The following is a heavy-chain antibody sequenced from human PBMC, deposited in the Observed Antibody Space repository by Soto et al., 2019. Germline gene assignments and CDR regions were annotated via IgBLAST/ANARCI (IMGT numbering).Heavy chain of an antibody. D-gene: IGHD2-2*01. Sequence: EVQLLECGGVVVQPGGSLRLSCAAAGFTFSSYAMSWVRRCPGKGLEWVSAIRGSGVSTYYEDSVKGWFTISRANSENTLYLKMNSLRAEDTAVSYCAKDVDVVVVQADPNDAFDIWGQGTMVTVSS. CDR2: IRGSGVST. CDR3: AKDVDVVVVQADPNDAFDI. J-gene: IGHJ3*02. V-gene: IGHV3-23*01. CDR1: GFTFSSYA.